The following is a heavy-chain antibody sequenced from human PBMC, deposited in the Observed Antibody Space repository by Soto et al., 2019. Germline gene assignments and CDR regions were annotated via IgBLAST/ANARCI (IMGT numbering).Heavy chain of an antibody. V-gene: IGHV4-59*12. D-gene: IGHD6-13*01. CDR3: AREASSWYYSFDY. Sequence: PSETLSLTCTVSGGSISSYYWSWIRQPPGKGLEWIGYIYYSGSTYYNPSLKSRVTISVDTSKNQFSLKLSSVTAADTAVYYCAREASSWYYSFDYWGQGTLVTVSS. CDR2: IYYSGST. J-gene: IGHJ4*02. CDR1: GGSISSYY.